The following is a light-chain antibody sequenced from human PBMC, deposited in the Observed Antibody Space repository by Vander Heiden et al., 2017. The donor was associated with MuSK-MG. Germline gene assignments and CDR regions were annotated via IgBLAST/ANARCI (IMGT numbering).Light chain of an antibody. CDR2: WAS. Sequence: DIVMTQSPDSLAVSLGERATINCKSSQSVLYSSNNKNYLAWYQQKPGQPPKLLIYWASTRESGVPDRFTGSGSGTDFTLTISILQAEDLTVYYCHQDDSTPQTFGQGTKVELK. J-gene: IGKJ1*01. V-gene: IGKV4-1*01. CDR3: HQDDSTPQT. CDR1: QSVLYSSNNKNY.